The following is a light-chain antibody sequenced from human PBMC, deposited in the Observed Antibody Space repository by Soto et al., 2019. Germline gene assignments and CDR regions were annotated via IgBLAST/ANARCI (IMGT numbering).Light chain of an antibody. V-gene: IGKV3-11*01. CDR2: DAS. CDR1: QSIDTY. J-gene: IGKJ4*01. Sequence: EIVLTQSPATLSSSPGERATLSCRASQSIDTYLAWYQQKPGQAPRLLIYDASDRATGIPARFSGSVSGTAFTLTIRGLEPEDFALYYSQQRYNWPLTLGGGTKVDIE. CDR3: QQRYNWPLT.